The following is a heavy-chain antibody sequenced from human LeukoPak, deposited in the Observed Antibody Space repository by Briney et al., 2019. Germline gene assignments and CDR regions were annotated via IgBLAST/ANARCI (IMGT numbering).Heavy chain of an antibody. CDR3: ARTPWDFWSYSMDV. V-gene: IGHV3-7*01. CDR1: GFTISNYW. J-gene: IGHJ6*04. Sequence: GGSLRLSCAASGFTISNYWMSWVRQAPGKGLEWVANIKQDGGDKFYVGSVKGRFTISRDNAKNSLYLQMNSLRAEDTAVYYCARTPWDFWSYSMDVWGKGTTVTVSS. D-gene: IGHD3-3*01. CDR2: IKQDGGDK.